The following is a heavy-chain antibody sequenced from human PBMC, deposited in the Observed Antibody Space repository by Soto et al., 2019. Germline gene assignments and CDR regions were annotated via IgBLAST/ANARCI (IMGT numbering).Heavy chain of an antibody. J-gene: IGHJ6*02. CDR3: AGDTEPLWVGEGMDV. CDR2: ISADNGNT. V-gene: IGHV1-18*01. Sequence: QVQLVQSGAEVKKPGASVKVSCKASGYTFTSYGISWVRQAPGQGLEWMGWISADNGNTNYAQKLQGRVTMTTDTSTSTAYMELRSLRSDDTAVYYCAGDTEPLWVGEGMDVWGQGTTVTVSS. D-gene: IGHD3-10*01. CDR1: GYTFTSYG.